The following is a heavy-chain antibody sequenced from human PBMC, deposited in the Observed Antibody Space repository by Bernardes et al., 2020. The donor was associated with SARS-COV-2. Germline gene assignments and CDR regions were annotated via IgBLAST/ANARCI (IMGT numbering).Heavy chain of an antibody. Sequence: GSLRLSCSTTSFTFASNAMSWVRQAPGKGLEWVAAISGRGDSIYYADSVEGRFTVSRDSPQSTFYMQMNSLRPEDTALYYCAKGPNSSGPFQYWGQGTLVTVSS. D-gene: IGHD3-22*01. J-gene: IGHJ1*01. CDR1: SFTFASNA. CDR2: ISGRGDSI. CDR3: AKGPNSSGPFQY. V-gene: IGHV3-23*01.